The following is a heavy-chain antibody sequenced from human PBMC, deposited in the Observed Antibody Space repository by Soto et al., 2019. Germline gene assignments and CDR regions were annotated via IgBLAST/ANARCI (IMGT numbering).Heavy chain of an antibody. Sequence: ASVKVSCKASGYTFTTYYVHWVRQAPGQGLEWMGIINPSGGGTTYAQKLKGRVTMTRDTSTSTVYMDLSSLRFEDTAVYYCARDVPLSGGTHCDYWRQGTLRTVS. CDR1: GYTFTTYY. V-gene: IGHV1-46*01. CDR2: INPSGGGT. D-gene: IGHD2-15*01. CDR3: ARDVPLSGGTHCDY. J-gene: IGHJ4*02.